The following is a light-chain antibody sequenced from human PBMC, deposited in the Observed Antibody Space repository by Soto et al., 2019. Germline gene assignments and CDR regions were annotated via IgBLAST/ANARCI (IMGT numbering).Light chain of an antibody. J-gene: IGLJ2*01. V-gene: IGLV1-40*01. CDR1: SSNIGAPYD. CDR2: GNT. CDR3: QSYDSSLSDSV. Sequence: QAVVTQPPSVSGAPGQRVTISCTGSSSNIGAPYDVHWYQHLPGTAPKLLIFGNTNRPSGVPDRFSGSKSGTSASLAITGLQAEDEADYYCQSYDSSLSDSVFGGGTKVTVL.